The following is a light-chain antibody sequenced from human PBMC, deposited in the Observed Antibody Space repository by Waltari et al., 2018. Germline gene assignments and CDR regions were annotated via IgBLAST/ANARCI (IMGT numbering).Light chain of an antibody. CDR3: QPYKDLPRT. CDR1: KDIRNY. CDR2: DAF. Sequence: DIQMTQSPSSMSASVGDRVSITCQASKDIRNYLSWYQQKPGKAPKLLIYDAFNLQTGVPSRFSGSASGTDFTFTISSLQPEDIATYYCQPYKDLPRTFGQGTKVEVK. J-gene: IGKJ1*01. V-gene: IGKV1-33*01.